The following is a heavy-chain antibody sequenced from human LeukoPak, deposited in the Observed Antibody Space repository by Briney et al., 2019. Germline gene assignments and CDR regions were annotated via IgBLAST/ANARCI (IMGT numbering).Heavy chain of an antibody. D-gene: IGHD3-3*02. CDR1: GFTFSNYW. Sequence: GGSLRLSCVGSGFTFSNYWMGWVRQAPGKGLEWLSAIGEEKSDSWTKSADSVKGRFTISRDNSENTLYLQMDSLTVEDTAVYYCARAGVISGWDYWGQGVLVTVSS. J-gene: IGHJ4*02. V-gene: IGHV3-23*01. CDR3: ARAGVISGWDY. CDR2: IGEEKSDSWT.